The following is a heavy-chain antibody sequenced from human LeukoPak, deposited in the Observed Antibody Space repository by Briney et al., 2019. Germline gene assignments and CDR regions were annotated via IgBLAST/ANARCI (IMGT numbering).Heavy chain of an antibody. J-gene: IGHJ4*02. V-gene: IGHV3-30*04. CDR3: ASLWFGELSDFDY. D-gene: IGHD3-10*01. CDR2: ISYDGSNK. CDR1: GFTFSSYA. Sequence: GGSLRLSCAASGFTFSSYAMHWVRQAPGKGLEWVAVISYDGSNKYYADSVKGRFTISRDNSKNTLYLQMNSLRAEDTAVYYCASLWFGELSDFDYWGQGTLVTVS.